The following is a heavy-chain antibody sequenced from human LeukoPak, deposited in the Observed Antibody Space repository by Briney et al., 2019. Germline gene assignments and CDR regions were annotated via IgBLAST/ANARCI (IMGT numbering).Heavy chain of an antibody. CDR2: ISGSGGST. D-gene: IGHD1-26*01. V-gene: IGHV3-23*01. Sequence: PGGSLRLSCAASGFTFSSYAMSWVRQAPGKGLEWVSAISGSGGSTYYADSVKGRFTISRDNSKNTLYLQMNSLRAEDAAVYYCAKDRGSYYAYFQHWGQGTLVTVSS. CDR3: AKDRGSYYAYFQH. J-gene: IGHJ1*01. CDR1: GFTFSSYA.